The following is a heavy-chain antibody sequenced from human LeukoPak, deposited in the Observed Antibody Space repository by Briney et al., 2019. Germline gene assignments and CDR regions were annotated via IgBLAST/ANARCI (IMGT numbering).Heavy chain of an antibody. V-gene: IGHV3-21*06. CDR3: ARDSSIGYDRVNFDY. D-gene: IGHD3-22*01. CDR2: ISSSSTFK. J-gene: IGHJ4*02. Sequence: SGGSLRLSCAASAFPFSTYTMHWVRQAPGKGLEWVSSISSSSTFKHYADSLKGRFTISRDNARNSLFLQMNSLRAEDTAVYCCARDSSIGYDRVNFDYWGQGTLVTVSS. CDR1: AFPFSTYT.